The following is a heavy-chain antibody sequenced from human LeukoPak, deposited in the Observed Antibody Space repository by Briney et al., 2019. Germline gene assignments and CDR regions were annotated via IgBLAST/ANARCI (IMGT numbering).Heavy chain of an antibody. CDR2: IKQDGSQV. CDR1: GGSFSGYY. J-gene: IGHJ6*02. D-gene: IGHD6-13*01. CDR3: ARDWGSSAGMDV. Sequence: ETLSLTCAVYGGSFSGYYWSWIRQPPGKGLEWVAIIKQDGSQVYYVDSVKGRFTTSRDNAKNSLYLQMNSLRAEDTAVYYCARDWGSSAGMDVWGQGTTVTVSS. V-gene: IGHV3-7*03.